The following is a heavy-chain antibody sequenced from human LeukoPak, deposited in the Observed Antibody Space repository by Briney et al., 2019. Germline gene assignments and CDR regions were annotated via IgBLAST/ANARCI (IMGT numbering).Heavy chain of an antibody. D-gene: IGHD3-9*01. J-gene: IGHJ4*02. CDR3: ASPEYYDILTGFGH. CDR1: GGTFSSYA. Sequence: ASVKVSCKASGGTFSSYAISWVRQAPGQGLDWMGGIIPIYGTANYAQKFQGRVTITTDESTSTAYMELSSLRSEDTAVYHCASPEYYDILTGFGHWGQGTLVTVSS. CDR2: IIPIYGTA. V-gene: IGHV1-69*05.